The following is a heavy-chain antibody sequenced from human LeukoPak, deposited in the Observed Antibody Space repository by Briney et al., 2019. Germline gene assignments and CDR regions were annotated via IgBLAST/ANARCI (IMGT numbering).Heavy chain of an antibody. CDR2: IWYDGSNK. Sequence: GGSLRLSCGASVFTFSSYGMHWVRQAPGKGLEWVAVIWYDGSNKYYADSVKGRFTISRDNSKNTLYLQMNSLRAEDTAVYYCAKEDRHDYYDSSGYIDYWGQGTLVTVSS. V-gene: IGHV3-33*06. D-gene: IGHD3-22*01. CDR1: VFTFSSYG. J-gene: IGHJ4*02. CDR3: AKEDRHDYYDSSGYIDY.